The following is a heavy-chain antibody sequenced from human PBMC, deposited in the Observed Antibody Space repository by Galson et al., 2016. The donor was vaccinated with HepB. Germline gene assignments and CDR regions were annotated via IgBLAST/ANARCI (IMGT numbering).Heavy chain of an antibody. CDR2: IEGDGSSP. V-gene: IGHV3-74*01. CDR3: ARDKTRAMLSVGDF. D-gene: IGHD3-10*02. J-gene: IGHJ4*02. Sequence: LRLSCAVSGFTFRNHQMHWVRQVPGKGLVWVSRIEGDGSSPIYADSVKGRFTISRDNAENTLYLQMNSLRVEDTAVYYCARDKTRAMLSVGDFWGQGTLVTVSS. CDR1: GFTFRNHQ.